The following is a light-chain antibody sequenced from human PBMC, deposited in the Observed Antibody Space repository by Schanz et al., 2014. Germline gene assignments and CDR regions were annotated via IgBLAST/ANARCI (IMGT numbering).Light chain of an antibody. V-gene: IGLV2-8*01. Sequence: QSALTQPPSASGSPGQSVTISCTGTSSDVGGYNYVSWYQQHPGNAPKLLIFEVSKRPSGVSNRFSGSKSANTASLTISGLQAEDEAHYYCSSYAGSSTVVFGGGTKLTVL. CDR2: EVS. J-gene: IGLJ2*01. CDR3: SSYAGSSTVV. CDR1: SSDVGGYNY.